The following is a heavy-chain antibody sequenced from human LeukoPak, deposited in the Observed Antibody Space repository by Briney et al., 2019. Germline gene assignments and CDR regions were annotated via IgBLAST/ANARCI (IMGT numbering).Heavy chain of an antibody. J-gene: IGHJ4*02. Sequence: SETLSLTCTVSGGSISSYYWSWIRQPPGKGLEWIGYIYHSGSTYYNPSLKSRVTISVDRSKNQFSLKLSSVTAADTAVYYCAREFAGSPHYFDYWGQGTLVTVSS. CDR1: GGSISSYY. CDR3: AREFAGSPHYFDY. CDR2: IYHSGST. V-gene: IGHV4-59*12. D-gene: IGHD3-16*01.